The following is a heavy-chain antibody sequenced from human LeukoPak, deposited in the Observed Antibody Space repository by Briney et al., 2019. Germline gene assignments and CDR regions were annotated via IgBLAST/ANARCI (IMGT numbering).Heavy chain of an antibody. J-gene: IGHJ4*02. D-gene: IGHD5-18*01. Sequence: PGGSLRLSCAASGFTVSSNYMSWVRQAPGKGLEWVSVIYSGGSTYYADSVKGRFTISRDNSKNTLYPQMNSLRAEDTAVYYCARGTDTAMVTPIAHDYWGQGTLVTVSS. CDR3: ARGTDTAMVTPIAHDY. CDR2: IYSGGST. V-gene: IGHV3-53*05. CDR1: GFTVSSNY.